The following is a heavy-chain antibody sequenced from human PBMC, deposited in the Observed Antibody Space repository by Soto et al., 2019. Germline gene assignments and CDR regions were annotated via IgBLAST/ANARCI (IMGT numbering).Heavy chain of an antibody. J-gene: IGHJ3*01. D-gene: IGHD2-15*01. Sequence: EVQLLESGGGLVQPGGSLRLSCAAFGFTFSSYAMSWVRQAPGKGLEWVSALTGSGGTTYYADSVKGRFTISRDNSKNTVYLQMNSLRAEDTAVYYCAKGGDEVVATHKDAFDVWGHGTMVTVSS. CDR2: LTGSGGTT. CDR1: GFTFSSYA. CDR3: AKGGDEVVATHKDAFDV. V-gene: IGHV3-23*01.